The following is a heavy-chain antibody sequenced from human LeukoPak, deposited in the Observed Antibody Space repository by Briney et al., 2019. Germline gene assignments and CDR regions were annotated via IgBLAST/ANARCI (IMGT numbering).Heavy chain of an antibody. Sequence: GRSLRLSCAASGFTFSSYGMHWVRQAPGKGLEWVAVISYDGSNKYYADPVKGRSTISRDNSKNTLYLQMNSLRAEDTAVYYCLFRSWELVDYWGQGTLVTVSS. J-gene: IGHJ4*02. D-gene: IGHD1-26*01. CDR2: ISYDGSNK. CDR3: LFRSWELVDY. V-gene: IGHV3-30*03. CDR1: GFTFSSYG.